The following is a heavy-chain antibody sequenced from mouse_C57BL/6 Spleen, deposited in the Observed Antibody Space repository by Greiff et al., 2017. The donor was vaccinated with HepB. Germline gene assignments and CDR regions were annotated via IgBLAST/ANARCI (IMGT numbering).Heavy chain of an antibody. CDR1: GYSITSGYY. V-gene: IGHV3-6*01. D-gene: IGHD3-2*02. CDR2: ISYDGSN. Sequence: EVKLVESGPGLVKPSQSLSLTCSVTGYSITSGYYWNWIRQFPGNKLEWMGYISYDGSNNYNPSLKNRISITRDTSKNQFFLKLNSVTTEDTATYYCARGQLRFYAMDYWGQGTSVTVSS. CDR3: ARGQLRFYAMDY. J-gene: IGHJ4*01.